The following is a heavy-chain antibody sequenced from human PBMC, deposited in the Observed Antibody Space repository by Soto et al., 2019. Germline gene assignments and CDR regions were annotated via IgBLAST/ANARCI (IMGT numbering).Heavy chain of an antibody. Sequence: GGSLRLSCAASGFTFSSYAMRWVRQAPGKGLEWVSAIGGSGGSTYYADSVNRRITISRDNSNNTLYQMMSRRTGEDTAAYYCATGIVVVPAGILVYSSGWVAPAWGQGTLVTVSS. V-gene: IGHV3-23*01. CDR1: GFTFSSYA. D-gene: IGHD2-2*01. CDR2: IGGSGGST. J-gene: IGHJ5*02. CDR3: ATGIVVVPAGILVYSSGWVAPA.